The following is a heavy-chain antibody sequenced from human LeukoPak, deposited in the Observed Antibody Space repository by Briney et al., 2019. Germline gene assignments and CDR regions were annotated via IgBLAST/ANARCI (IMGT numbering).Heavy chain of an antibody. D-gene: IGHD3-22*01. CDR1: GFTFSSYW. CDR2: INSDGSST. CDR3: ASKDYDSSGYYYYFFDY. J-gene: IGHJ4*02. Sequence: GGSLRLSCAASGFTFSSYWMHWVRQAPGKGLVWGSRINSDGSSTSYADSVKGRFTISRDNAKNTLYLQMNSLRAEDTAVYYCASKDYDSSGYYYYFFDYWGQGTLVTVSS. V-gene: IGHV3-74*01.